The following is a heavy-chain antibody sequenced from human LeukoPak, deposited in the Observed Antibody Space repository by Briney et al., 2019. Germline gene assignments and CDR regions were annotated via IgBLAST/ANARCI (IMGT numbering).Heavy chain of an antibody. CDR2: ISYDGSNK. CDR3: ARDDPDGDY. V-gene: IGHV3-30-3*01. J-gene: IGHJ4*02. CDR1: GFTFSSYA. D-gene: IGHD5-24*01. Sequence: GGSLRLSCAASGFTFSSYAMSWVRQAPGKGLEWVAVISYDGSNKYYADSVKGRFTISRDNSKNTLYLQMNSLRAEDTAVYYCARDDPDGDYWGQGTLVTVSS.